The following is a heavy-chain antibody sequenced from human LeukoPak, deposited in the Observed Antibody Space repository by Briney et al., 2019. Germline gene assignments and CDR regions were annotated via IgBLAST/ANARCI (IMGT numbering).Heavy chain of an antibody. CDR2: IYDSGST. Sequence: PSETLSLTCTVSGGSIRSYYWSWIRHPPAKGLEWIGYIYDSGSTNYNPSLKSRVTMSVDTSKNQFSLKLSSVAAADTAVYYCARAGYNFYAMDVWGQGTTVTVSS. V-gene: IGHV4-59*01. D-gene: IGHD2-2*02. CDR3: ARAGYNFYAMDV. J-gene: IGHJ6*02. CDR1: GGSIRSYY.